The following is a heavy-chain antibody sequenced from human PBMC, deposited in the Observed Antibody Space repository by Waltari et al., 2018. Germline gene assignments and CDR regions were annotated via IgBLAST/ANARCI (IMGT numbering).Heavy chain of an antibody. D-gene: IGHD1-26*01. CDR1: GFTFSSYS. Sequence: EVQLVESGGGLVQPGGSLRLSCAASGFTFSSYSMNWVRRAPGKGLEWVSYISSSSSTIYYADSVKGRFTISRDNAKNSLYLQMNSLRAEDTAVYYCARDEGATNTRPDAFDIWGQGTMVTVSS. CDR3: ARDEGATNTRPDAFDI. J-gene: IGHJ3*02. CDR2: ISSSSSTI. V-gene: IGHV3-48*04.